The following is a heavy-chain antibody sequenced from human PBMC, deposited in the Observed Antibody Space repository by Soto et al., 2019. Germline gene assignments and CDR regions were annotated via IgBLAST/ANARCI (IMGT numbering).Heavy chain of an antibody. CDR1: GFTSSSYW. Sequence: LRLSFAASGFTSSSYWMSWVRQAPGKGLEWVANIKQDGSEKYYVDSVKGRFTISRDNAKNSLYLQMNSLRAEDTAVYYCARDATPRYSSSWPDWGQGTLVTVSS. D-gene: IGHD6-13*01. CDR2: IKQDGSEK. CDR3: ARDATPRYSSSWPD. V-gene: IGHV3-7*01. J-gene: IGHJ4*02.